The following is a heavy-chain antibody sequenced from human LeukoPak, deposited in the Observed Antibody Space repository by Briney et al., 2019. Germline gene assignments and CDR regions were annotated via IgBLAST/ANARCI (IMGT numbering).Heavy chain of an antibody. V-gene: IGHV3-64*02. D-gene: IGHD6-19*01. Sequence: GGSLRLSCAASGFTFSSHAMHWIRQAPGKGLECVSSITSNGGSTYYADSVRGRFTISRDNSRNTLYLQMGSLRTDDMAVYYCVRYSSGWYDYWGQGTLVTVSS. CDR3: VRYSSGWYDY. CDR2: ITSNGGST. CDR1: GFTFSSHA. J-gene: IGHJ4*02.